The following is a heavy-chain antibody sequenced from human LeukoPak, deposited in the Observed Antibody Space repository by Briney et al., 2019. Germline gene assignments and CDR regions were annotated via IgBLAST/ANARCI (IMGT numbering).Heavy chain of an antibody. D-gene: IGHD1-26*01. Sequence: SETLSLTCAVSGGSISSSNWWSWVRQPPGKGLEWIGEIYHSGSTNYNPSLKSRVTISVDTSKNQFSLKLSSVTAADTAVYYCARRWELGYYYYGMDVWGQGTTVTVSS. CDR3: ARRWELGYYYYGMDV. CDR1: GGSISSSNW. CDR2: IYHSGST. V-gene: IGHV4-4*02. J-gene: IGHJ6*02.